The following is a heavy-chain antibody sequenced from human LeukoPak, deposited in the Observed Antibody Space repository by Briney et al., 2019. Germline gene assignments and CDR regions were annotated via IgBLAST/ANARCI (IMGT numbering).Heavy chain of an antibody. Sequence: ASVKVSCKASGGTFSSYAISWVRQAPGQALEWMGGIIAIVGTANYAQKFQGRVTITADESTSTAYMELSSLRSEDTAVYYCARDIVVVVAATGYYYYGMDVWGQGTTVTVSS. J-gene: IGHJ6*02. CDR3: ARDIVVVVAATGYYYYGMDV. CDR1: GGTFSSYA. D-gene: IGHD2-15*01. CDR2: IIAIVGTA. V-gene: IGHV1-69*13.